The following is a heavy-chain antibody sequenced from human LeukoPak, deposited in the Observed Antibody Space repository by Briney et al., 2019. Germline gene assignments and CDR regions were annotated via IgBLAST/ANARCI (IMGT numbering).Heavy chain of an antibody. CDR3: ARVTAVAGTSVGVDA. Sequence: AGGSLRLSCVASGFTFSTIGMAWVRQAPGKGLEWVSGVSESGVSTYYADSVKGRFTISRDNSRNTLYLQMNSLRAEDTAVYYCARVTAVAGTSVGVDAWGQGILVTVS. D-gene: IGHD6-19*01. V-gene: IGHV3-23*01. CDR2: VSESGVST. CDR1: GFTFSTIG. J-gene: IGHJ4*02.